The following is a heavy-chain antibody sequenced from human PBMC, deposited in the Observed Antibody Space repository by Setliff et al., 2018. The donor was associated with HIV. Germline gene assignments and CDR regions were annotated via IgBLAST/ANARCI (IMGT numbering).Heavy chain of an antibody. V-gene: IGHV4-59*01. CDR1: GASISSDT. CDR2: IYNSEMI. Sequence: PSETLSLTCIVSGASISSDTWSWIRQPPGKGLQWIGFIYNSEMINYNPSLKSRVSMSLDTSKNQFSLKLTSVTAADTAVYYCARSFWGFVRNAASDIWGQGTMVTVSS. D-gene: IGHD3-16*01. CDR3: ARSFWGFVRNAASDI. J-gene: IGHJ3*02.